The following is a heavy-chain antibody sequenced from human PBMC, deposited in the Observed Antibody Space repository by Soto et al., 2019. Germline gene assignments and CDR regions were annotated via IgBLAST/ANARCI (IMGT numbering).Heavy chain of an antibody. J-gene: IGHJ4*02. Sequence: GGSLRLSCVTSGFTFRNYAMSWVRQAPGKALEWVLSTSASGVPTFYSDSVQGRFTFSRDNSKDVLYLQMNSLRAEDTAVYYCARISSGSWSDNWGQGTLVTVSS. CDR3: ARISSGSWSDN. CDR2: TSASGVPT. D-gene: IGHD1-26*01. CDR1: GFTFRNYA. V-gene: IGHV3-23*01.